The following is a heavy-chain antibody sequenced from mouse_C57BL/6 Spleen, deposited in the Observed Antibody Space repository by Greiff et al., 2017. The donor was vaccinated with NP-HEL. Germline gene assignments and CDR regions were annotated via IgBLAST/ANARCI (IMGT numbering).Heavy chain of an antibody. J-gene: IGHJ2*01. CDR3: AGRLYSLGY. V-gene: IGHV5-9*01. CDR1: GFTFSSYT. D-gene: IGHD2-12*01. CDR2: ISGGGGNT. Sequence: EVQGVESGGGLVKPGGSLKLSCAASGFTFSSYTMSWVRQTPEKRLEWVATISGGGGNTYYPDSVKGRFTISRDNAKNTLYLQMSSLRSEDTALYYCAGRLYSLGYWGQGTTLTVSS.